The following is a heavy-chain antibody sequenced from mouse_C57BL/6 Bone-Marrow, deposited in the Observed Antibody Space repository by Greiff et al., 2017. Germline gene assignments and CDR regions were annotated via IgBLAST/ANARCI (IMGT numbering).Heavy chain of an antibody. CDR2: ISYDGSN. V-gene: IGHV3-6*01. Sequence: EVQLQESGPGLVKPSQSLSLPCSVTGYSITSGYYWNWIRQFPGNKLKWMGYISYDGSNNYNPSLKNRISITRDKSKNQFFLKLNSVTTEDTATYYCARSAWFAYWGQGTLVTVSA. CDR1: GYSITSGYY. J-gene: IGHJ3*01. CDR3: ARSAWFAY.